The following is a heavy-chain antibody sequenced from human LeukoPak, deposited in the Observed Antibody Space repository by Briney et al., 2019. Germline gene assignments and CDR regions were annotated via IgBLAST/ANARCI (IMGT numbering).Heavy chain of an antibody. CDR1: GGSISSYY. CDR2: IYYSGST. V-gene: IGHV4-59*01. J-gene: IGHJ6*03. D-gene: IGHD2-15*01. Sequence: SETLSLTCTVSGGSISSYYWSWIRQPPGKGLEWIGYIYYSGSTNYNPSLKSRVTISVGTSKNQFSLKLSSVTAADTAVYYCARMYCSGGSCYHYYYMDVWGKGTTVTISS. CDR3: ARMYCSGGSCYHYYYMDV.